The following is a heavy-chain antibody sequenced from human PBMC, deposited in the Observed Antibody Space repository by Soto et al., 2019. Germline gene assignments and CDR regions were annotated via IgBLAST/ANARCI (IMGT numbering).Heavy chain of an antibody. CDR3: ASFIQLEPGHYYYYGMDV. CDR1: GGSISSGDYY. CDR2: IYYSGST. D-gene: IGHD5-18*01. J-gene: IGHJ6*02. V-gene: IGHV4-30-4*01. Sequence: SETLSLTCTVSGGSISSGDYYWSWIRQPPGKGLEWIGYIYYSGSTYYNTSLKSRVTISVDTSKNQFSLKLSSVTAADTAVYYCASFIQLEPGHYYYYGMDVWGQGTTVTVSS.